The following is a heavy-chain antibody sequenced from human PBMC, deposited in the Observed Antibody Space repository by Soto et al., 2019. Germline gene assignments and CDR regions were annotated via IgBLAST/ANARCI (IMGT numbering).Heavy chain of an antibody. CDR2: IIPIFGTA. CDR3: ARDLVRREYYYDSRGDYYGESDY. V-gene: IGHV1-69*13. Sequence: VASVKVSCKASGGTFSSYAISWVRQAPGQGLEWMGGIIPIFGTANYAQKFQGRVTITADESTSTAYMELSSLRSEDTAVYYCARDLVRREYYYDSRGDYYGESDYWGQGTMVTVST. D-gene: IGHD3-22*01. CDR1: GGTFSSYA. J-gene: IGHJ4*02.